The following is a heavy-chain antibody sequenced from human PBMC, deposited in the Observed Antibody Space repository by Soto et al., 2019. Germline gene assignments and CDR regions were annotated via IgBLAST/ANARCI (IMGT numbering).Heavy chain of an antibody. CDR2: MYYSGTT. V-gene: IGHV4-31*03. Sequence: LSLTCTVSGGSVSSGAYYWSWIRQHPGKGLEWIGYMYYSGTTYYNPSLKSRVTMSADTSKNQFSLKLNSVTAADTAVYYCARALAVRPTGDLSYFDYWGLGTLVAVSS. CDR3: ARALAVRPTGDLSYFDY. CDR1: GGSVSSGAYY. D-gene: IGHD6-6*01. J-gene: IGHJ4*02.